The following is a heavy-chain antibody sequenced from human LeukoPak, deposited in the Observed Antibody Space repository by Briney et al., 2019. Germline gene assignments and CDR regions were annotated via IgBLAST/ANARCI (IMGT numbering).Heavy chain of an antibody. J-gene: IGHJ5*02. CDR1: GLTFSMPP. CDR2: IRNKVNSYTT. D-gene: IGHD4-11*01. CDR3: ARGRRLQNRNWFDL. V-gene: IGHV3-72*01. Sequence: PGGSMRLSCAASGLTFSMPPMDWVRQAPGKGLEWVGRIRNKVNSYTTEYAASVKGRFTISRDDSKNSLYVQMNSLKTEDTAVYYCARGRRLQNRNWFDLWGQGTLVTVSS.